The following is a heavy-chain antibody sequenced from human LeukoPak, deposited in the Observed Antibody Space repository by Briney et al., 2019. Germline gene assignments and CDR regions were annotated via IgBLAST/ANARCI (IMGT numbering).Heavy chain of an antibody. Sequence: SETLSLTCTVSGGSISSYYWSWIRQPAGKGLEWIGRIYTSGSTNYNPSLKSRVTMSVDTSKNQFSLKLSSVTAADTAVYYCARGEHDFWVTPIYYYYYMDVWGKGTTVTVSS. J-gene: IGHJ6*03. D-gene: IGHD3-3*01. CDR2: IYTSGST. CDR1: GGSISSYY. V-gene: IGHV4-4*07. CDR3: ARGEHDFWVTPIYYYYYMDV.